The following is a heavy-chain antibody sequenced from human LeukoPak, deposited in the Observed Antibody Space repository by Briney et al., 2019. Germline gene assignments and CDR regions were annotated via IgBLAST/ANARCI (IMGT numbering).Heavy chain of an antibody. CDR1: GFTFSSHW. D-gene: IGHD1/OR15-1a*01. J-gene: IGHJ4*01. V-gene: IGHV3-74*01. Sequence: GGSLRLSCVASGFTFSSHWMHWVRQVPGKGLVWVSHIDYEGGTTDYADSVEGRFTISRENARNPLYLQMNSLRAEDTAIYYCARNNWGIDYWGLGTLVTVSS. CDR3: ARNNWGIDY. CDR2: IDYEGGTT.